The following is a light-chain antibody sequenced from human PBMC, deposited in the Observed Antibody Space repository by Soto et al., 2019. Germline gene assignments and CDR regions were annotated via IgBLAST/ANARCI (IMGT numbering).Light chain of an antibody. V-gene: IGKV1-39*01. CDR3: QQSYSTLQWT. J-gene: IGKJ1*01. CDR2: AAS. Sequence: DIQMTQPPSSLSASVGDRVTITCRASQSISSCLNWYHQKPGKAPKLLIYAASSLQSGVPSRFCGSGSGTDVTLPMSSLQREDFATYYCQQSYSTLQWTFGQGTKVEIK. CDR1: QSISSC.